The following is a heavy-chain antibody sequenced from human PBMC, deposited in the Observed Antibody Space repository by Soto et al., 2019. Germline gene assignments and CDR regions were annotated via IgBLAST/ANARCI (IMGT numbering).Heavy chain of an antibody. V-gene: IGHV4-34*01. CDR1: GGSFSCYY. Sequence: SETLSLTCAVYGGSFSCYYWTWIRQPPGTGLEWIGEINHSGSTNYNPSLKSRVTISVDTSKNQFSLKLTSVTAADTAVYYCARDRERGYSYGYFDYWGQGTLVTVSS. D-gene: IGHD5-18*01. CDR3: ARDRERGYSYGYFDY. J-gene: IGHJ4*02. CDR2: INHSGST.